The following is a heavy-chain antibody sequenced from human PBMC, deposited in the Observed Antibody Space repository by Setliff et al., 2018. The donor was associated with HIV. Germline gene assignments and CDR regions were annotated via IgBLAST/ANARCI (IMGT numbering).Heavy chain of an antibody. CDR3: AREYDVLTGYYISAFDI. CDR1: GFTFSDYY. V-gene: IGHV1-2*06. J-gene: IGHJ3*02. Sequence: ASVKVSCKTSGFTFSDYYLNWVRQVPGQGLEWMGRIYPKNGGTNYPQRFQGRVTMTTDTSSATAFMELTRLTSDDTAVYYCAREYDVLTGYYISAFDIWGQGTMVTVSS. D-gene: IGHD3-9*01. CDR2: IYPKNGGT.